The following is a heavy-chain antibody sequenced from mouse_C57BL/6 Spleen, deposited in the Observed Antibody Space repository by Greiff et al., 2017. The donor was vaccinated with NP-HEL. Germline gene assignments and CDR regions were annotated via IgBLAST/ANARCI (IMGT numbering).Heavy chain of an antibody. CDR1: GYTFTDYE. V-gene: IGHV1-15*01. Sequence: QVQLQQSGAGLVRPGASVTLSCKASGYTFTDYEMHWVKQTPVHGLEWIGAIDPETGGTAYNQKFKGKAILTADKSSSTAYMELRSLTSEDSAVYYCTRGNYDSNFDYWGQGTTLTVSS. CDR3: TRGNYDSNFDY. CDR2: IDPETGGT. D-gene: IGHD2-4*01. J-gene: IGHJ2*01.